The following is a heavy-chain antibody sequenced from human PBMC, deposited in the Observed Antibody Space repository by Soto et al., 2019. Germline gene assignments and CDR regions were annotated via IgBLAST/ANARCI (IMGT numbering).Heavy chain of an antibody. CDR2: ISTYDNNR. J-gene: IGHJ4*02. D-gene: IGHD3-22*01. CDR3: ARAFYYDSSGSNFDH. Sequence: GASVKVSCKASGYTFTTYGITWVRQAPGQGLEWMGWISTYDNNRNYAQKVQGRVTMTTDTSTSTAYMELRSLRSDDTAVYYCARAFYYDSSGSNFDHWGQGTLVTVSS. CDR1: GYTFTTYG. V-gene: IGHV1-18*01.